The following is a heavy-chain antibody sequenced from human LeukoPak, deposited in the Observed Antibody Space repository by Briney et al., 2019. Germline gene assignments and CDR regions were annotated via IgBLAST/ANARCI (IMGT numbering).Heavy chain of an antibody. Sequence: SETLSLTCTVFGDSINSYYWSWLRQSPGKGLEWVGYVSYSGSTNYNPSLNSRVTISVDRSKNQFSLKLTSVTAADSAMYYCARDYDTTGANWFGPWGQGALVTVSS. V-gene: IGHV4-59*01. J-gene: IGHJ5*02. CDR3: ARDYDTTGANWFGP. CDR1: GDSINSYY. CDR2: VSYSGST. D-gene: IGHD3-9*01.